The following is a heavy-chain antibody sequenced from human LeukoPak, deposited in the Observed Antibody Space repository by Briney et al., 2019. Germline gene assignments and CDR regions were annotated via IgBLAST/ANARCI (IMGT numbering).Heavy chain of an antibody. J-gene: IGHJ4*02. CDR1: GFTFSSYA. Sequence: GGSLRLSCAASGFTFSSYAMSWVRQAPGKGLEWVSAISGSGGSTYYADSVKGRFTISRDNSKNTLYLQMNSLRAEDTAVYYCASGSGWYSNYFDYWGQGTLVTVSS. D-gene: IGHD6-19*01. V-gene: IGHV3-23*01. CDR2: ISGSGGST. CDR3: ASGSGWYSNYFDY.